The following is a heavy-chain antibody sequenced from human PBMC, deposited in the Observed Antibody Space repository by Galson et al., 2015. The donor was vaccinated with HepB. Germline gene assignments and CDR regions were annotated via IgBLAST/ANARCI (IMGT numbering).Heavy chain of an antibody. Sequence: SLRLSCAASGFTFSGSAMHWVRQASGKGLEWVGRIRSKANSYATAYAASVKGRFTISRDDSKNTAYLQMNSLKTEDTAVYYCTRTYGRITGTTEDYYYYYGMDVWGQGTTVTASS. CDR1: GFTFSGSA. V-gene: IGHV3-73*01. CDR2: IRSKANSYAT. D-gene: IGHD1-20*01. J-gene: IGHJ6*02. CDR3: TRTYGRITGTTEDYYYYYGMDV.